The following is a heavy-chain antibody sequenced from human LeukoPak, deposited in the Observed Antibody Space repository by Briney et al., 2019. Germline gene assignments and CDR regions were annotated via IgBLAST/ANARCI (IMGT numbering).Heavy chain of an antibody. V-gene: IGHV4-39*07. Sequence: PSETLSLTCTVSGGSISSSSYYWGWIRQPPGKGLEWIGSIYYSGSTYYNPSLKGRVTISVDTSKNQFSLKLSSVTAADTAVYYCARASSGYDPRVLYYYYYYMDVWGKGTTVTVSS. D-gene: IGHD5-12*01. CDR2: IYYSGST. J-gene: IGHJ6*03. CDR3: ARASSGYDPRVLYYYYYYMDV. CDR1: GGSISSSSYY.